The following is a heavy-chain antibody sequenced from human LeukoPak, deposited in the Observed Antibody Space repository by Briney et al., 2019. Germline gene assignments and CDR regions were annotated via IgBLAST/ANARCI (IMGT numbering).Heavy chain of an antibody. CDR2: INPNSGGT. D-gene: IGHD3-3*01. J-gene: IGHJ4*02. V-gene: IGHV1-2*06. CDR3: ARDRDLWSGYYPFDY. Sequence: ASVKVSCKASGYTFTGYYMHWVRQAPGQGLEWMGRINPNSGGTNYAQKFQGRVTMTRDTSISTAYMELSRLRSDDTAVHYCARDRDLWSGYYPFDYWGQGTLVTVSS. CDR1: GYTFTGYY.